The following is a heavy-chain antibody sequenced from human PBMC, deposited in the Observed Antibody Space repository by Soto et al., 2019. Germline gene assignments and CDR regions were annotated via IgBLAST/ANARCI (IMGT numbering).Heavy chain of an antibody. J-gene: IGHJ6*02. V-gene: IGHV3-66*01. CDR3: ARDFVVGGPTINYYYGMDV. Sequence: GGSLTLSFAASAFTVSRKYMSWARQSPGNGLEWISIIYSAGNTYYADSVKGRFTISRDNSKNTLYLQMNSLGAEDTAVYYCARDFVVGGPTINYYYGMDVWGQGT. D-gene: IGHD1-26*01. CDR2: IYSAGNT. CDR1: AFTVSRKY.